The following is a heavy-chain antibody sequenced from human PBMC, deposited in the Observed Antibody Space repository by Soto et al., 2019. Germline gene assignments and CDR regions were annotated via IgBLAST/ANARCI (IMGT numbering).Heavy chain of an antibody. CDR1: GGSVSSGSYY. Sequence: PSETLSLTCTVSGGSVSSGSYYWSWIRQPPGKGLEWIGYIYYSGSTNYNPSLKSRVTISVDTSKNQFSLKLSSVTAADTAVYYCARAPIVVVVAATVHFDYWGQGTLVTVSS. V-gene: IGHV4-61*01. CDR2: IYYSGST. J-gene: IGHJ4*02. D-gene: IGHD2-15*01. CDR3: ARAPIVVVVAATVHFDY.